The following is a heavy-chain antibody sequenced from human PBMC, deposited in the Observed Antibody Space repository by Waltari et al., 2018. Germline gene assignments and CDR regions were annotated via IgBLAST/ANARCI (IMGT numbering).Heavy chain of an antibody. CDR3: ARVDSSGYNGDAFDI. D-gene: IGHD3-22*01. CDR2: IYYSGST. J-gene: IGHJ3*02. Sequence: QVQLKESGPGLVKPSGTLPLTCTVSGGSISSHYGRRIRQPPGKGLEWIGYIYYSGSTNYNPSLKSRVTISVDTSKNQFSLKLSSVTAADTAVYYCARVDSSGYNGDAFDIWGQGTMVTVSS. V-gene: IGHV4-59*11. CDR1: GGSISSHY.